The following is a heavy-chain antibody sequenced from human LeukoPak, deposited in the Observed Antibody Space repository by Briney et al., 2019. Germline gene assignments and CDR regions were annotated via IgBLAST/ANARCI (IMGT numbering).Heavy chain of an antibody. CDR2: MYYSGSP. D-gene: IGHD3-22*01. CDR1: GGSISSGDYY. CDR3: ARPYYYDSRIDP. Sequence: SQTLSLTCTVSGGSISSGDYYWSWIRQPPGKGLEWIAYMYYSGSPYYNPSLKSRVTMSADTSKNQLSLKLSSVTAVDTAVYYCARPYYYDSRIDPWGQGILVTVSS. J-gene: IGHJ5*02. V-gene: IGHV4-30-4*01.